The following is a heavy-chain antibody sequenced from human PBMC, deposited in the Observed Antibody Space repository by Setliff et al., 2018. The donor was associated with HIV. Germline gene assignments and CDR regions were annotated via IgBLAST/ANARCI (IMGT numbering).Heavy chain of an antibody. CDR3: ARGFCSGGFCHPNFYHYMDV. CDR1: GDSISSYY. CDR2: LYHSGST. J-gene: IGHJ6*03. Sequence: SETLSLTCTVSGDSISSYYWSRIRQPPGKGLGCIGHLYHSGSTHYSPSLKSRLAISLDTSKNQFSLNLKSVTAADAAVYYCARGFCSGGFCHPNFYHYMDVWGKGTTVTVSS. D-gene: IGHD2-15*01. V-gene: IGHV4-59*12.